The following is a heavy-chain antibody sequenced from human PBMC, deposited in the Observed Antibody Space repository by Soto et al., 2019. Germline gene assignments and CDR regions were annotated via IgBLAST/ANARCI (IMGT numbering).Heavy chain of an antibody. Sequence: ASVKVSCKASGYTFTSYGISWVRQAPGQGLEWMGWISAYNGNTNYAQKLQGRVTMTTDTSTSTAYMELRSLRSDDTAVYYCAKDVRRGIAALSRYYYGMDVWGQGTTVTVSS. J-gene: IGHJ6*02. CDR1: GYTFTSYG. V-gene: IGHV1-18*01. D-gene: IGHD6-13*01. CDR3: AKDVRRGIAALSRYYYGMDV. CDR2: ISAYNGNT.